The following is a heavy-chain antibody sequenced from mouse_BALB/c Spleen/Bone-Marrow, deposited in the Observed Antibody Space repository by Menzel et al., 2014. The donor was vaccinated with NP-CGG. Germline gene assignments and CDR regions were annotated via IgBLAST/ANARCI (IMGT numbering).Heavy chain of an antibody. D-gene: IGHD3-3*01. V-gene: IGHV1S81*02. CDR3: TREGTFFAY. Sequence: QVQLQQSGAELVKPGASVKLSCKSSGYTFTSYYMYWVKQRPGQGLEWIGGINPSNGGTNFNEKFKSKATLTVDKSSSTAYIQRSSQTSEDSAVYYCTREGTFFAYWGQGTLVTVSA. CDR1: GYTFTSYY. J-gene: IGHJ3*01. CDR2: INPSNGGT.